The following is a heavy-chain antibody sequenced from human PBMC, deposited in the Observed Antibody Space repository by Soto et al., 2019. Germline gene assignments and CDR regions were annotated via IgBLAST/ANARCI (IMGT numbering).Heavy chain of an antibody. CDR3: EKSMASNLVGGIPDY. D-gene: IGHD3-16*01. J-gene: IGHJ4*02. CDR1: RFFFGDYA. CDR2: ITSRGTDI. V-gene: IGHV3-9*01. Sequence: PGGSLRLSCAASRFFFGDYAFHWVRQAPGKGLEWVAGITSRGTDIAYADSVKGRFIISRDNAMNVLHLHMNSLRPEDTAVYYCEKSMASNLVGGIPDYWGQGTQVTVSS.